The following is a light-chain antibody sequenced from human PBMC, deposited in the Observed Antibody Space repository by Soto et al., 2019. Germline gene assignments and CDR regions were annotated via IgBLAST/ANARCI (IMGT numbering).Light chain of an antibody. CDR1: QSVLYSSNNKNY. Sequence: DIVMTQSPDSLAVSLGERATINCKSSQSVLYSSNNKNYLAWYQQKPGQPPMLLIYWASTRESGVPDRFSGGGSGTDFTLTISSLQAEDVAVYYCQQYYSTPFTFGPGTKVDIK. CDR3: QQYYSTPFT. CDR2: WAS. V-gene: IGKV4-1*01. J-gene: IGKJ3*01.